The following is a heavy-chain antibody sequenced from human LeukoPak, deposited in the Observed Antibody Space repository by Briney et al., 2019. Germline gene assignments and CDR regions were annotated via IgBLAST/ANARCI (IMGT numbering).Heavy chain of an antibody. CDR2: IKQDGSER. J-gene: IGHJ4*02. CDR1: GFTLSDYW. D-gene: IGHD6-13*01. V-gene: IGHV3-7*01. CDR3: VRAIAAAASY. Sequence: GGSLRLSCAASGFTLSDYWMHRIRQAPGRGLEWVANIKQDGSERYYVDSVKGRFTITRDNAKNSLSLQMNSLRVEDTAVYYCVRAIAAAASYWGQGTLVTVSS.